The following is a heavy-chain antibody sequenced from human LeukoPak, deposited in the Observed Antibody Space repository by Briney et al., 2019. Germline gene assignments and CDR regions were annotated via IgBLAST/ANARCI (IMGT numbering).Heavy chain of an antibody. V-gene: IGHV1-69*05. D-gene: IGHD2-21*02. CDR3: AREPTIGYCGRDSCNFSGWFDP. J-gene: IGHJ5*02. CDR1: GGTFSNSA. Sequence: GASVKVSCKASGGTFSNSAISWVQQAPGQGLDWMGGIIPILGTANYAQKFQGRVTITTDESTTTVYMELSSLRSEDTAVYYCAREPTIGYCGRDSCNFSGWFDPWGQGTLVIVSS. CDR2: IIPILGTA.